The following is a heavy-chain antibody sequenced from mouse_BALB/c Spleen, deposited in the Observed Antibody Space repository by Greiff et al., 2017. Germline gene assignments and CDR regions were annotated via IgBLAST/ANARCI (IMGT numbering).Heavy chain of an antibody. CDR1: GFTFSSYT. J-gene: IGHJ4*01. Sequence: EVQRVESGGGLVQPGGSLKLSCAASGFTFSSYTMSWVRQTPEKRLEWVAYISNGGGSTYYPDTVKGRFTISRDNAKNTLYLQMSSLKSEDTAMYYCARHGHAMDYWGQGTSVTVSS. CDR2: ISNGGGST. CDR3: ARHGHAMDY. V-gene: IGHV5-12-2*01.